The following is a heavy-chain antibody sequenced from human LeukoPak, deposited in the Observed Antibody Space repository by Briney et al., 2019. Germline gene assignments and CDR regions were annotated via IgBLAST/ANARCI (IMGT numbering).Heavy chain of an antibody. V-gene: IGHV3-23*01. Sequence: GGSLRLSCAASGFTFSSYAMNWVRQAPGKGLEWVSTISGSADSTYYADSVKGRFTISGDNSKNTLYLQMNSLRAEDTAVYYCAKGGQGYCSSTSCLYYFDYWGQGTLVTVSS. J-gene: IGHJ4*02. CDR1: GFTFSSYA. D-gene: IGHD2-2*01. CDR2: ISGSADST. CDR3: AKGGQGYCSSTSCLYYFDY.